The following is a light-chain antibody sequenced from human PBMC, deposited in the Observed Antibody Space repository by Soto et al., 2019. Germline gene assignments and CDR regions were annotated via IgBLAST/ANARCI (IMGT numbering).Light chain of an antibody. CDR3: MQALQTPYT. CDR1: QSLLHSNGYNY. Sequence: DIVMTQSPLSLPVTPGEPASISCRSSQSLLHSNGYNYLDWYLQTPGQSPQLLISLGSNRASGVRDRFSGSGSGTDFTLNISRVEAEDVGVYYCMQALQTPYTFGQGTKLEIK. CDR2: LGS. V-gene: IGKV2-28*01. J-gene: IGKJ2*01.